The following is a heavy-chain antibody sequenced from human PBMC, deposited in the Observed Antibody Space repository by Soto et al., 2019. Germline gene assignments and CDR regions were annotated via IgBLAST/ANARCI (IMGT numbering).Heavy chain of an antibody. CDR1: RFTFSGYS. J-gene: IGHJ4*02. V-gene: IGHV3-23*01. CDR2: ISGSDGST. Sequence: EVQLLESGGGLVQPGGSLRLSCAASRFTFSGYSMSWVRQAPGKGLEWVSGISGSDGSTYYADSVKGRFTISRDNSESTLFLQMNSLRAEDTALYYCAKSYGDTWKHYYFDYWGQGTLVTVSS. D-gene: IGHD3-3*02. CDR3: AKSYGDTWKHYYFDY.